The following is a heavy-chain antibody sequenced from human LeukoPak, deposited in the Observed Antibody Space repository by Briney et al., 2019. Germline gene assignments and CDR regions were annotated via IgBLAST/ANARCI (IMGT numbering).Heavy chain of an antibody. J-gene: IGHJ6*03. Sequence: SQTLSLTCTVSGGSISSGSYYWSWIRQPAGKGLEWIGRIYTSGSTNYNPSLKSRVTISVDTSKNQFSLKLSSVTAADTAVYYCARASPPLHFLGVQDYYYYYYMDVWGKGTTVTVSS. D-gene: IGHD3-10*01. CDR1: GGSISSGSYY. V-gene: IGHV4-61*02. CDR2: IYTSGST. CDR3: ARASPPLHFLGVQDYYYYYYMDV.